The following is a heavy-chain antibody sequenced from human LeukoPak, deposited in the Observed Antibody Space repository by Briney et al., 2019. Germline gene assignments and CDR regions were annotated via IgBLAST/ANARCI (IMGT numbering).Heavy chain of an antibody. V-gene: IGHV5-51*01. J-gene: IGHJ5*02. CDR1: GYSFTSYW. D-gene: IGHD5-12*01. CDR3: ARRKVATFRENWFDP. Sequence: GESLKISCKGSGYSFTSYWIGWVRQMPGKGLEWMGIIYPGDSDTRYSPSFQGQVTISADKSISTAYLQWSSLKASDTAMYYCARRKVATFRENWFDPWGQGTLVTVSS. CDR2: IYPGDSDT.